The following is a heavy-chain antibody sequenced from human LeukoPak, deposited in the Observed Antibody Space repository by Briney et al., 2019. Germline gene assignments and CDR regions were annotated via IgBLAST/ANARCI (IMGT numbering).Heavy chain of an antibody. CDR3: AGQYYYDSSGYPMP. Sequence: PSETLSLTCTVSGGSISSYYWSWIRQPPGKGLEGIGYIYNSGSTHHNPSLQSRVTISVDTSKNQFSLKLSSVTAADTAVYYCAGQYYYDSSGYPMPWGQGTLVTVSS. D-gene: IGHD3-22*01. J-gene: IGHJ5*02. V-gene: IGHV4-59*01. CDR2: IYNSGST. CDR1: GGSISSYY.